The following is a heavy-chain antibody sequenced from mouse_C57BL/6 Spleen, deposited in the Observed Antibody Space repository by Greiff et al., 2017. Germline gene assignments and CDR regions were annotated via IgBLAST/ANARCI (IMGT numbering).Heavy chain of an antibody. J-gene: IGHJ3*01. CDR1: GYAFTNYL. V-gene: IGHV1-54*01. CDR3: AREGGSSGYVEFAY. CDR2: INPGSGGT. D-gene: IGHD3-2*02. Sequence: VKLMESGAELVRPGTSVKVSCKASGYAFTNYLLEWVKQRPGQGLEWIGVINPGSGGTNYNEKFKGKATLTADKSSSTAYMQLSSLTSEDSAVYFCAREGGSSGYVEFAYWGQGTLVTVSA.